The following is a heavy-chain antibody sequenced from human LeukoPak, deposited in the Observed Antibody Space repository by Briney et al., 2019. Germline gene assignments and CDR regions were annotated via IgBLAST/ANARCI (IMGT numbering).Heavy chain of an antibody. J-gene: IGHJ4*02. CDR2: IYHSGST. CDR1: GYSISSGYY. Sequence: NSSETLSLTCTVSGYSISSGYYWGWIRQPPGKGLEWIGSIYHSGSTYYNPSLKSRVTISVDTSKNQFSLKLSSVTAADTAVYYCARDPYGEPFDYWGQGTLVTVSS. V-gene: IGHV4-38-2*02. CDR3: ARDPYGEPFDY. D-gene: IGHD4-17*01.